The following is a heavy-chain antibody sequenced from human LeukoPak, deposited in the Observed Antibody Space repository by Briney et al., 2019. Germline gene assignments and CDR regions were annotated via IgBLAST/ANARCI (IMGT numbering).Heavy chain of an antibody. CDR1: GFSFSTYT. CDR2: ISSRTTYI. V-gene: IGHV3-21*01. Sequence: GGSLRLSCAASGFSFSTYTVNWVRQSPGKGLEWVSSISSRTTYIYYADSVKGRFTISRDNAKNSLYLQMNSLRAEDTAIYYCARDEWNYHDSSGYPLDYWGQGTLVTVSS. J-gene: IGHJ4*02. CDR3: ARDEWNYHDSSGYPLDY. D-gene: IGHD3-22*01.